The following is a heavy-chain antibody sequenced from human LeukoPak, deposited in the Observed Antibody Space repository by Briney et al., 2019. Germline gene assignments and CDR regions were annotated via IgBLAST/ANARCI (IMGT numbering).Heavy chain of an antibody. Sequence: GGSLTLSCAASGFTFSSYWMSWLGQAPGQGLEGVANIKQDGSEKYYVDSVKGRFTISRDNAKNSLYLQMNSLRAEDTAVYYCARGPYSSSSTFDYWGQGTLVTVSS. J-gene: IGHJ4*02. CDR3: ARGPYSSSSTFDY. CDR1: GFTFSSYW. CDR2: IKQDGSEK. D-gene: IGHD6-6*01. V-gene: IGHV3-7*01.